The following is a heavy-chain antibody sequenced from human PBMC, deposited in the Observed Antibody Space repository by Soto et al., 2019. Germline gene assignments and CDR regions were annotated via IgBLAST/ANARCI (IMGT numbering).Heavy chain of an antibody. CDR2: INPSGST. CDR1: GGSFSGNY. D-gene: IGHD1-26*01. CDR3: ARGREGGGAS. V-gene: IGHV4-34*01. J-gene: IGHJ5*02. Sequence: QVQLQQWGAGLLKPSETLSLTCGVYGGSFSGNYWSWIRQHPGEGLEWIGEINPSGSTNYSPSLKSRATITADTSKNQFSLKLSSVIAADTAVYYCARGREGGGASWGQGTLVTVSS.